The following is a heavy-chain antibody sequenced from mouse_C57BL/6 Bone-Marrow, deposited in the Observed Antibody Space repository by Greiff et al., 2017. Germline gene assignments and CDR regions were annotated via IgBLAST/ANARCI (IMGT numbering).Heavy chain of an antibody. CDR1: GFTFTSYW. CDR2: IDPSDSYT. CDR3: AGGGSVLAY. J-gene: IGHJ3*01. Sequence: QVHLQQSGAELVKPGASVKLSCKASGFTFTSYWMQWVKQRPGQGLEWIGEIDPSDSYTNYNQKFKGKATLTVDTYSSTAYMQLSSLTSEDSAVYYCAGGGSVLAYWGQGTLVTVSA. V-gene: IGHV1-50*01.